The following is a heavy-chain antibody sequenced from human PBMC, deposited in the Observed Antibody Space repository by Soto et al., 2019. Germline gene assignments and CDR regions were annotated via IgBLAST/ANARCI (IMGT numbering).Heavy chain of an antibody. D-gene: IGHD6-6*01. J-gene: IGHJ6*02. CDR3: ARHEGIAAPKHYGMDV. V-gene: IGHV5-10-1*01. CDR1: GYSFTSYW. Sequence: GESLKISCKGSGYSFTSYWISWVRQMPGKGLEWMGRIDPSGSYTNYSPSFQGHVTISADKSISTAYLQWSSLKASDTAMYYCARHEGIAAPKHYGMDVLGQGPTGTVSS. CDR2: IDPSGSYT.